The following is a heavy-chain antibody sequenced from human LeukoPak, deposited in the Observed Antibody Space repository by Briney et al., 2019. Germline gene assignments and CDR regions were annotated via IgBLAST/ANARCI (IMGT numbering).Heavy chain of an antibody. CDR1: GFTFTDWY. CDR2: IDCSGTTT. V-gene: IGHV3-11*01. J-gene: IGHJ4*02. CDR3: ARGHYGLDQ. D-gene: IGHD3-16*01. Sequence: GGSLRLSCAASGFTFTDWYFSWIRQAPGRGLEWVSYIDCSGTTTYYGDSVKGRFTISRDNAKNSLYLQINSLRAEDTTIYYCARGHYGLDQWGQGTLVTVSS.